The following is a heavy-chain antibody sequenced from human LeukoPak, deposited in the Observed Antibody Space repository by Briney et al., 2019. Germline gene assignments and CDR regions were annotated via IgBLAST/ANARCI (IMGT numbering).Heavy chain of an antibody. CDR2: IIPIFGTA. J-gene: IGHJ4*02. V-gene: IGHV1-69*13. CDR1: GGTFSSYA. D-gene: IGHD1-1*01. Sequence: ASVKVSCKASGGTFSSYAISWVRQAPGQGLEWMGGIIPIFGTANYAQKFQGRGTITADESTSTASMEISSLRSEDTAVYYCANAETGSFDYWGQGTLVTVSS. CDR3: ANAETGSFDY.